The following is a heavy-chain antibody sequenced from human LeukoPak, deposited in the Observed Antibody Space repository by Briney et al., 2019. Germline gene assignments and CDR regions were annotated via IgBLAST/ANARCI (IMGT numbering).Heavy chain of an antibody. CDR3: AGDSSGWTGIDY. J-gene: IGHJ4*02. CDR2: IYYSGST. V-gene: IGHV4-59*01. D-gene: IGHD6-19*01. Sequence: SETLSLTCTVSGGSISSYYWSWIRQPPGKGLEWIGYIYYSGSTNYNPSLKSRVTISVDTSKNQFSLKLSSETAADTAVYYCAGDSSGWTGIDYWGQGTLVTVSS. CDR1: GGSISSYY.